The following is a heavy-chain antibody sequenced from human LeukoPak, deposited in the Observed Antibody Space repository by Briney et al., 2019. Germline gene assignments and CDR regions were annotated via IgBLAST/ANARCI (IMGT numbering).Heavy chain of an antibody. V-gene: IGHV4-61*02. CDR3: ARGTGSLFY. J-gene: IGHJ4*01. D-gene: IGHD3-10*01. Sequence: SETLSLTCTVSRGSISSGNYYWSWIRQPAGKGLEWIGRFHTRGSTNYNPSLKSRVIISVDTSKNQFSLKLNSVTAADTAVYYCARGTGSLFYWGHGILVTVSS. CDR2: FHTRGST. CDR1: RGSISSGNYY.